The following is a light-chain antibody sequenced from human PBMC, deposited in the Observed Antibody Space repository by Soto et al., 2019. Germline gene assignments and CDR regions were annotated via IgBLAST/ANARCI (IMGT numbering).Light chain of an antibody. CDR1: QSLLHINGYNY. V-gene: IGKV2-28*01. J-gene: IGKJ1*01. CDR2: LGS. CDR3: MQGLQGLQPPPT. Sequence: DVVLTQSPLSLPVTPGEPASISCRSSQSLLHINGYNYLDWYVQKPGQSPQLLIYLGSNRASGVPDRFSGGGSGTDFTLKISRVEADDVGVYYCMQGLQGLQPPPTFGQGTKVDIK.